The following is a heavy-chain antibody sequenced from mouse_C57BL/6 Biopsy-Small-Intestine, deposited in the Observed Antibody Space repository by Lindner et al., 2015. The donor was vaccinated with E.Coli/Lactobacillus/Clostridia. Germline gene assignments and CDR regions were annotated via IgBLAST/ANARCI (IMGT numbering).Heavy chain of an antibody. V-gene: IGHV5-17*01. D-gene: IGHD2-3*01. CDR1: GFTFSDYG. CDR2: ISSGSSTI. Sequence: VQLQESGGGLVKPGGSLKLSCAASGFTFSDYGMHWVRQAPEKGLEWVAYISSGSSTIYYADTVKGRFTISRDNAKNTLFLQMTSLGSEDTAMYYCARGVDGFYDYWGQGTTLTVSS. CDR3: ARGVDGFYDY. J-gene: IGHJ2*01.